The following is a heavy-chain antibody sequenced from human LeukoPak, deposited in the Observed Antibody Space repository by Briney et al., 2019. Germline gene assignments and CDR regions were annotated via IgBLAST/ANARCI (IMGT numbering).Heavy chain of an antibody. CDR2: IRYDGSNK. CDR1: GFTFVRYG. V-gene: IGHV3-30*02. J-gene: IGHJ4*02. D-gene: IGHD3-16*02. CDR3: AKTGYDYVWGSYRLGH. Sequence: PGGSLRLSCGASGFTFVRYGMHWVRQAPGKGLEWVAFIRYDGSNKYYADSVKGRFTISRDNSKNTLYLQMNNLRAEDTAVYYCAKTGYDYVWGSYRLGHWGQGTLVTVSS.